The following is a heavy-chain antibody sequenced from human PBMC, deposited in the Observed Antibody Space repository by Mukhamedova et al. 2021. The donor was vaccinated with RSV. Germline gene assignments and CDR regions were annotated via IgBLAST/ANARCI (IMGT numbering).Heavy chain of an antibody. CDR2: IKQDGSEK. V-gene: IGHV3-7*03. Sequence: VRQAPGKGLEWVANIKQDGSEKYYVDSVKGRFTISRDNAKNSLYLQMNSLRAEDTAVYYCARDFTYYDFWSGYYMGDWCQGTLVT. CDR3: ARDFTYYDFWSGYYMGD. J-gene: IGHJ4*02. D-gene: IGHD3-3*01.